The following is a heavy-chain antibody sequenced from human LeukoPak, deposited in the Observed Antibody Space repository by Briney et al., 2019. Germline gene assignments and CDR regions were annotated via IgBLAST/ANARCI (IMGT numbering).Heavy chain of an antibody. V-gene: IGHV3-30*18. CDR1: GLTFSSYG. Sequence: PGGSLRLSCAASGLTFSSYGMHWVRQAPGKGLEWVAVISYDGSNKYYADSVKGRFTISRDNSKNTLYLQMNSLRAEDTAVYYCAKESSGSWADFDYWGQGTLVTVSS. CDR3: AKESSGSWADFDY. J-gene: IGHJ4*02. D-gene: IGHD1-26*01. CDR2: ISYDGSNK.